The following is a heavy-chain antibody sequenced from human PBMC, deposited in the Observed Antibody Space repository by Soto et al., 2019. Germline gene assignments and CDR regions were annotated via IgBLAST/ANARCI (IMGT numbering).Heavy chain of an antibody. CDR1: GDTRTDFS. J-gene: IGHJ6*02. V-gene: IGHV1-3*01. CDR3: ATSEGDCGGGSCYNYFYYYGMDV. D-gene: IGHD2-15*01. Sequence: ASVKVSCKASGDTRTDFSMHWVRQAPGQRPEWMGWLSVGNGDTKYSQKFQGRVTITRDTSARAAYMELSNLRSEDTAVYYCATSEGDCGGGSCYNYFYYYGMDVWGQGTTVTVSS. CDR2: LSVGNGDT.